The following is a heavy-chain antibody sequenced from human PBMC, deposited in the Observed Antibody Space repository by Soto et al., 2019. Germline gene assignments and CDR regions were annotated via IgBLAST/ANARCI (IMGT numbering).Heavy chain of an antibody. CDR1: GYTFTSYA. Sequence: GPSVKVSCKASGYTFTSYAMHWVRQAPGQRLEWMGWINAGNGNTKYSQKFQGRVTITRDTSASTAYMELSSLRSEDTAVYYCARDKSIAARRGVNWFDPWGQGTLVTVSS. CDR3: ARDKSIAARRGVNWFDP. CDR2: INAGNGNT. D-gene: IGHD6-6*01. J-gene: IGHJ5*02. V-gene: IGHV1-3*01.